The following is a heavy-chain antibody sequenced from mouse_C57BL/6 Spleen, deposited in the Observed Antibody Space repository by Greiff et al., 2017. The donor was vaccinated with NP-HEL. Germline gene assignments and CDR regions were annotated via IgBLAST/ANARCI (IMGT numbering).Heavy chain of an antibody. CDR1: GYAFSSSW. CDR3: ARKALDYYGSSYVYFDY. J-gene: IGHJ2*01. V-gene: IGHV1-82*01. D-gene: IGHD1-1*01. Sequence: QVQLQQSGPELVKPGASVKISCKASGYAFSSSWMNWVKQRPGKGLEWIGRIYPGDGDTNYNGKFKGKATLTADKSSSTAYMHLSSLTSEDSAVYFWARKALDYYGSSYVYFDYWGQGTTLTVSS. CDR2: IYPGDGDT.